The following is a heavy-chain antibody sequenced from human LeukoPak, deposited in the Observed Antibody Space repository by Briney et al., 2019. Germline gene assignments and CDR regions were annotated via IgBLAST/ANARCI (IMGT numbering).Heavy chain of an antibody. V-gene: IGHV3-23*01. J-gene: IGHJ3*02. CDR2: ISGSGGST. Sequence: PGGSLRLSCAASGFTFSSYAMSWVRQAPEKGLEWVSAISGSGGSTYYADSVKGRFTISRDNSKNTLYLQMNSLRAEDTAVYYCAKDPYYYDSSGDAFDIWGQGTMVTVSS. CDR3: AKDPYYYDSSGDAFDI. D-gene: IGHD3-22*01. CDR1: GFTFSSYA.